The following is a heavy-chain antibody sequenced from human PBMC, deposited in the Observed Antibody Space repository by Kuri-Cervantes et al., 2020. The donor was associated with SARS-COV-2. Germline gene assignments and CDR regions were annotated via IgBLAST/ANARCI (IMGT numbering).Heavy chain of an antibody. D-gene: IGHD4-23*01. Sequence: GGSLRLSCAASGFTFSSYEMNWVRQAPGKGLEWVSYISSSGSTIYYADSVKGRFTISRDSAKNSLYLQMNSLRAEDTAVYYCARDLFGGGGYYYGMDVWGQGTTVTVSS. CDR3: ARDLFGGGGYYYGMDV. CDR1: GFTFSSYE. V-gene: IGHV3-48*03. CDR2: ISSSGSTI. J-gene: IGHJ6*02.